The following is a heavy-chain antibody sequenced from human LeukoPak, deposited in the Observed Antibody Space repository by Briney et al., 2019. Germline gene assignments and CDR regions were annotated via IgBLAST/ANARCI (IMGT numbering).Heavy chain of an antibody. CDR2: IYYSGST. CDR3: ARREVYGDYYFDY. J-gene: IGHJ4*02. V-gene: IGHV4-39*01. D-gene: IGHD4-17*01. Sequence: MAPETLSLTCTVSGGSISSSSYYWGWIRQPPGKGLEWIGSIYYSGSTYYNPSLKSRVTISVDTSKSQFSLKLSSVTAADTAVYYCARREVYGDYYFDYWGQGTLVTVSS. CDR1: GGSISSSSYY.